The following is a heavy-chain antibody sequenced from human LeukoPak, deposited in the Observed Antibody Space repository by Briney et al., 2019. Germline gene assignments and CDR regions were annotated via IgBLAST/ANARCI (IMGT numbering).Heavy chain of an antibody. D-gene: IGHD3-22*01. CDR3: ARDLEPHYYDGSGGI. Sequence: ASVKVSCKASGYTFTSYGISWVRQAPGQGLEWMGWISAYNGNTNYAQKLQGRVTMTTDTSTSTAYMELRSLRSDDTAVYYCARDLEPHYYDGSGGIWGQGTMVTVSS. V-gene: IGHV1-18*01. J-gene: IGHJ3*02. CDR2: ISAYNGNT. CDR1: GYTFTSYG.